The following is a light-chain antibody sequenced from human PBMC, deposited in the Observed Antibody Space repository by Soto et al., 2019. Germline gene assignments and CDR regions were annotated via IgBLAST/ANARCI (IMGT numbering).Light chain of an antibody. CDR2: DVS. V-gene: IGLV2-14*01. CDR1: SSDVGGYNY. J-gene: IGLJ2*01. Sequence: QSALTQPASVSGSPGQSLTISCTGTSSDVGGYNYVSWYQQHPGKAPKVMIFDVSNRPSRVSDRFSGSKSGNTASLTISGLQAEDEADYYCSSYTSSSTVVFGGGTKVTVL. CDR3: SSYTSSSTVV.